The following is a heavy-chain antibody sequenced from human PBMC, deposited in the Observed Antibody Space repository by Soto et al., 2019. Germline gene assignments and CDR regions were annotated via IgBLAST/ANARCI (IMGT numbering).Heavy chain of an antibody. CDR2: INVKSGGT. CDR1: GYTFTGHY. Sequence: QVQLVQSGAEVKKPGASVKVSCKASGYTFTGHYVHWVRQAPGQGLEWMGWINVKSGGTNYAQKFQGTVTMTRDTYISTAYMELSGVKSDDTAGYYCAKESLFSYYFDNWGQGTLVTVSS. CDR3: AKESLFSYYFDN. V-gene: IGHV1-2*02. J-gene: IGHJ4*02.